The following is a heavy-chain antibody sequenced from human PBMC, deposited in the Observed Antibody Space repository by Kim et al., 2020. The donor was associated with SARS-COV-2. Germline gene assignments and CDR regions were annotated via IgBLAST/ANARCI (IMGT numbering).Heavy chain of an antibody. J-gene: IGHJ4*02. D-gene: IGHD3-3*01. Sequence: ASVKVSCKASGYIFTAYYIHWVRQAPGQGLEWMGRIKPNSGDTNYAQRFQGRVTMTRDTSIRTAYMELTTLRSDDTAVYYCVRDFWSGYDSDYWGQGTLVTVSS. V-gene: IGHV1-2*06. CDR1: GYIFTAYY. CDR3: VRDFWSGYDSDY. CDR2: IKPNSGDT.